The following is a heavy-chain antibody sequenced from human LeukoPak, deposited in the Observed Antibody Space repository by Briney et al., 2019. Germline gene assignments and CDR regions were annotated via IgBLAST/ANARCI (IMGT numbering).Heavy chain of an antibody. CDR2: IYHSGST. J-gene: IGHJ4*02. D-gene: IGHD3-22*01. Sequence: SETLSLTCTVSGYSISSGYYCGWIRQPPGKGLEWIGSIYHSGSTYYNPSLKSRVTISVDTSKNQFSLKLSSVTAADTAVYYCASRPYYYDSSGYDYWGQGTLVTVSS. V-gene: IGHV4-38-2*02. CDR1: GYSISSGYY. CDR3: ASRPYYYDSSGYDY.